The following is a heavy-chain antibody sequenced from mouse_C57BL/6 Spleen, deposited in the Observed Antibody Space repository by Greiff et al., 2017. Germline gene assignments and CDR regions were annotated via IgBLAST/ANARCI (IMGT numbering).Heavy chain of an antibody. J-gene: IGHJ1*03. CDR3: ARSDYYGSSYGWYFEG. CDR2: IYPGDGDT. D-gene: IGHD1-1*01. CDR1: GYAFSSYW. V-gene: IGHV1-80*01. Sequence: QVQLQQSGAELVKPGASVKISCKASGYAFSSYWMNWVKQRPGKGLEWIGQIYPGDGDTNYNGKFKGKATLTADKSSSTAYMQLSSLTSEDSAVYFGARSDYYGSSYGWYFEGWGTGTTVTVSS.